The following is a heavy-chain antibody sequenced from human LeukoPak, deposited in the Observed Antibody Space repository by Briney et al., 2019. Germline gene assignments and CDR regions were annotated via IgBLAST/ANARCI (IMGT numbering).Heavy chain of an antibody. D-gene: IGHD6-13*01. CDR1: GGSISPYY. CDR3: ARGVGSSWYYYYYMDV. Sequence: SETLSLTCTFSGGSISPYYWSLIRQSPGKGLEWIGYIYHSGKTYYNPSLKSRITISVDTSKNQFSLKVTSVTAADTAVYYCARGVGSSWYYYYYMDVWGKGTTVTISS. V-gene: IGHV4-59*01. CDR2: IYHSGKT. J-gene: IGHJ6*03.